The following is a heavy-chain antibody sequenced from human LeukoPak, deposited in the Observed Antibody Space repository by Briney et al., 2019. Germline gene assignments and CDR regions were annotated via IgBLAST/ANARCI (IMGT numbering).Heavy chain of an antibody. D-gene: IGHD6-19*01. Sequence: PSETLSLTCTVSGGSINTYYWSWSRQPAGKGLEWIGRIYSSGSTIYNPSLESRVTMSVDTSRNQFSLNLSSVTAADTAVYYCARGSRDSRGWYHFDYWGQGTLVTVSS. CDR1: GGSINTYY. V-gene: IGHV4-4*07. CDR2: IYSSGST. J-gene: IGHJ4*02. CDR3: ARGSRDSRGWYHFDY.